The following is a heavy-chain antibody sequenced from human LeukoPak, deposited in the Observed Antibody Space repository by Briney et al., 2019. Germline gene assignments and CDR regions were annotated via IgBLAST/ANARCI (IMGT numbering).Heavy chain of an antibody. CDR2: IKQDGSEK. Sequence: GGSSIISCAASGFTFSSYWMSWVRQAPGKGLEWVANIKQDGSEKYYVDSVKGRFTISIDKAKNSLYLQRNRLRAEDMAVHFCARVRRAKRQNRYYFYYYMHVWGKGTTVTVSS. CDR1: GFTFSSYW. V-gene: IGHV3-7*01. J-gene: IGHJ6*03. CDR3: ARVRRAKRQNRYYFYYYMHV.